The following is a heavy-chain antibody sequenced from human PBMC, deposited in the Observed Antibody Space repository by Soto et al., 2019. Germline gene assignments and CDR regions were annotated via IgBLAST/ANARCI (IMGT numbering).Heavy chain of an antibody. Sequence: QVQLQESGPGLVKPSGTLSLTCAVSGGSISSSNWWSWVRQPPGKGREWIGEIYHSGSTNYNPSLKSRVTISVDKPKNQFSLKLSSVTAADTAVYYCARVVGGYYYGMDVWGQGTTVTVSS. J-gene: IGHJ6*02. CDR2: IYHSGST. CDR3: ARVVGGYYYGMDV. D-gene: IGHD2-2*01. V-gene: IGHV4-4*02. CDR1: GGSISSSNW.